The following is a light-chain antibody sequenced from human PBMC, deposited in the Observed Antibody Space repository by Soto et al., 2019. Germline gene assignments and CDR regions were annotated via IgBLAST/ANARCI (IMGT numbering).Light chain of an antibody. CDR1: QSVSNN. Sequence: EIVMTQSPATLSVSPGEKATLSCRASQSVSNNLAWYQQKPGQAPRLLIYFTSTRATGIPARFSGSGFGTEFTLTISTLQSEDFAFYYCQQYNKWPLTFGGGTKVETK. CDR3: QQYNKWPLT. V-gene: IGKV3-15*01. J-gene: IGKJ4*01. CDR2: FTS.